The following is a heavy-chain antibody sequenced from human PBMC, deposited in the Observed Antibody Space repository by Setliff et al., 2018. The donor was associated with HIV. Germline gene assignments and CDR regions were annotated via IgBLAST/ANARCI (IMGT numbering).Heavy chain of an antibody. CDR2: ISGYSDNT. CDR1: GYTFTNFA. V-gene: IGHV1-18*01. J-gene: IGHJ3*02. D-gene: IGHD1-26*01. CDR3: ARVRAGALLNAFDI. Sequence: ASVKVSCKASGYTFTNFAISWVRQAPGQGLEWMGWISGYSDNTNYAQNLQGRVTMTTDTSSSTSYMELRSLTSDDTAMYYCARVRAGALLNAFDIWGPGTMVTVSS.